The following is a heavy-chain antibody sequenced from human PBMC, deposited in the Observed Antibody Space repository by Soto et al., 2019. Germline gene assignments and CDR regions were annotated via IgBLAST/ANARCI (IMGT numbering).Heavy chain of an antibody. J-gene: IGHJ4*02. CDR2: IWYDGSNK. CDR1: GFTFSSYG. CDR3: ARESTPTVAAFDY. Sequence: GGSLRLSCAASGFTFSSYGMHWVRQAPGKGLEWVAVIWYDGSNKYYADSVKDRFTISRDNSKNTLYLQMNSLRAEDTAVYYCARESTPTVAAFDYWGQGTLVTVSS. D-gene: IGHD4-17*01. V-gene: IGHV3-33*01.